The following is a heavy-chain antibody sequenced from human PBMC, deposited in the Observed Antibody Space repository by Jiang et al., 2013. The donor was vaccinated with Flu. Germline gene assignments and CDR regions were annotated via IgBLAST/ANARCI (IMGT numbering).Heavy chain of an antibody. J-gene: IGHJ4*02. CDR3: ARINYYGSGTYHFDY. CDR1: GGSIDTSDYY. D-gene: IGHD3-10*01. V-gene: IGHV4-39*01. CDR2: IYYSGTT. Sequence: GSGLVKPSETLSLTCSVTGGSIDTSDYYWGWIRQPPGKGLEWIGNIYYSGTTYYHPSLKSRLTISIDTSKNLFSLKVRSVTAADTAVYYCARINYYGSGTYHFDYWGPGSLVTVSS.